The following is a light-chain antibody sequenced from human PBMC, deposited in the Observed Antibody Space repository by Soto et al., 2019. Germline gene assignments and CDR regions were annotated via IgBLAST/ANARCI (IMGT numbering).Light chain of an antibody. J-gene: IGLJ2*01. CDR3: QVWDSSSDHVI. Sequence: SYELTQPPSVSVAPGKTARITCGGNNIGSKSVHWYQQKPGQAPVLVIYYDSDRPSGDPERFSGSNSGNTATLTIGRVEAGEEADYYCQVWDSSSDHVIFGGGTKVTVL. CDR2: YDS. V-gene: IGLV3-21*04. CDR1: NIGSKS.